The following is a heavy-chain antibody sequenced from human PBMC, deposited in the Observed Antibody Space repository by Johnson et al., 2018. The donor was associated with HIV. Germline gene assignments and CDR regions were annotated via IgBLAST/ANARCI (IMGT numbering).Heavy chain of an antibody. J-gene: IGHJ3*02. D-gene: IGHD1-26*01. CDR1: GFTFSSYG. CDR2: IWFDGSNK. CDR3: ARVGWELDGAFDI. V-gene: IGHV3-33*01. Sequence: QVQLVESGGGEVQPGRSLRLSCAASGFTFSSYGMHWVRQAPGKGLEWVAVIWFDGSNKYYADSVKGRFTISRENAKNSLYLQMNSLRAGDTAVYYCARVGWELDGAFDIWGQGTMVTVSS.